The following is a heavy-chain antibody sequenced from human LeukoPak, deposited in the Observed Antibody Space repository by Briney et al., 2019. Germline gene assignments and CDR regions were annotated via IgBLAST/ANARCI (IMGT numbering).Heavy chain of an antibody. V-gene: IGHV3-48*01. J-gene: IGHJ5*02. CDR3: TRELLGFDP. CDR2: ISSSSSTI. Sequence: GGSLRLSCSASGFSFTKYAMNWVRQAPGKGLEWVSHISSSSSTIYYADSVKGRFTISRDNAKNSLYLQMNSLRAEDTAVYYCTRELLGFDPWGQGTLVTVSS. CDR1: GFSFTKYA. D-gene: IGHD2-8*02.